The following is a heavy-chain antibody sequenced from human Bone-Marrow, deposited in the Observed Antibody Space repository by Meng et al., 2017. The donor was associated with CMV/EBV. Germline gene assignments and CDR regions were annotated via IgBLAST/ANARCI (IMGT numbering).Heavy chain of an antibody. CDR2: ISGSGGST. V-gene: IGHV3-23*01. D-gene: IGHD3-3*01. J-gene: IGHJ4*02. CDR1: GFTFSSYA. CDR3: AKDFAIFGVVIIGVDY. Sequence: GESLKISCAASGFTFSSYAMSWVRQAPGKGLEWVSAISGSGGSTYYADSVKGRFTISRDNSKNTLYLQMNSLRAEDTVVYYCAKDFAIFGVVIIGVDYWGQGTLVTVSS.